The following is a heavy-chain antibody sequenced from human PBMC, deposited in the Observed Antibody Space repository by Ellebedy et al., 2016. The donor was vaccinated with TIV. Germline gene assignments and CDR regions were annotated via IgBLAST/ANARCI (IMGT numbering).Heavy chain of an antibody. J-gene: IGHJ4*02. CDR3: ARDPEGPYYYGSGKFDY. Sequence: ASVKVSXXASGYTFTSHIIHWVRQAPGQWLEWLGWINAGNGDTKYSQKFQGRVTITRDTSASTVYMEMSSLRSEDTAVFCCARDPEGPYYYGSGKFDYWGQGTLVTVSS. CDR1: GYTFTSHI. V-gene: IGHV1-3*01. D-gene: IGHD3-10*01. CDR2: INAGNGDT.